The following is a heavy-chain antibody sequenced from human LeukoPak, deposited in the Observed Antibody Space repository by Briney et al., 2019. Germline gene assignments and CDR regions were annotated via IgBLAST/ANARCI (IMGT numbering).Heavy chain of an antibody. D-gene: IGHD2-15*01. CDR2: IYYSGST. J-gene: IGHJ4*02. CDR1: GGSISSYY. V-gene: IGHV4-59*08. Sequence: SETLSLTLTVSGGSISSYYRNWIPQPPGKGPEWIGYIYYSGSTNYNPSLKSRVSISVETSTSQFSLKMRCVTAADTAVYYCARRYCSGGSCGYFDYWGQGTLVTVSS. CDR3: ARRYCSGGSCGYFDY.